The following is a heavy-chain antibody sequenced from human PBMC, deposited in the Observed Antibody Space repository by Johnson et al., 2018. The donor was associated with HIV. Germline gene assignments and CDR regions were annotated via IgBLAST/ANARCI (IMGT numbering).Heavy chain of an antibody. CDR3: ARVAYCGGDCYS. CDR2: IRYDGSNK. D-gene: IGHD2-21*01. Sequence: VQLVESGGGVVQPGGSLRLSCAASGFTFSSYGMHWVRQAPGKGLERVAFIRYDGSNKYYADSVTGRFTISRDNSKNTLYLQMNSLRAEDTAVYFCARVAYCGGDCYSRAQGTMVTVSS. J-gene: IGHJ3*01. CDR1: GFTFSSYG. V-gene: IGHV3-30*02.